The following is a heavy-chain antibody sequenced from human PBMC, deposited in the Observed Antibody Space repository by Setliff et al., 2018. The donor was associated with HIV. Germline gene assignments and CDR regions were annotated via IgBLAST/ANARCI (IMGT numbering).Heavy chain of an antibody. CDR3: ARGGGYDRSGYYPFDY. V-gene: IGHV4-34*01. D-gene: IGHD3-22*01. Sequence: SETLSLTCAVYGGSLSGYHWSWIRQSPEKGLEWIGEINHSGSTNCNPSLKSRVTMSVDTSKNQFSLKLSSVTAADTAVYYCARGGGYDRSGYYPFDYWGQGTPVTVSS. CDR2: INHSGST. J-gene: IGHJ4*02. CDR1: GGSLSGYH.